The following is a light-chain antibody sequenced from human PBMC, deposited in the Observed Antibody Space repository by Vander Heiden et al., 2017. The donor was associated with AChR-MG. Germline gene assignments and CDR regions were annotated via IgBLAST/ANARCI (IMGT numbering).Light chain of an antibody. CDR3: QQYGSSPYT. CDR1: QSVSTYY. V-gene: IGKV3-20*01. Sequence: EIVLTQSPGTLSLSPGERATLSCRASQSVSTYYLAWYQQKPGQAPRLLIYGASSRATGIPDTFSGSGSGTDFTLTLSRLEPEDFALYYCQQYGSSPYTFGQGTKLEIK. J-gene: IGKJ2*01. CDR2: GAS.